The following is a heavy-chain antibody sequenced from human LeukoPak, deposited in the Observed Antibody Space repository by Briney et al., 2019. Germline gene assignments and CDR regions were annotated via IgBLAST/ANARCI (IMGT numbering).Heavy chain of an antibody. Sequence: SVKVSCKASGGTFSSYAISWVRQAPGQGLEWMGGIIPIFGTANYAQKFQGRVTITADESTSTAYMELSSLRSEDTAVYYCARDPGIVAGSWSNWFDPWDQGTLVTVSS. J-gene: IGHJ5*02. CDR3: ARDPGIVAGSWSNWFDP. D-gene: IGHD6-13*01. CDR2: IIPIFGTA. CDR1: GGTFSSYA. V-gene: IGHV1-69*13.